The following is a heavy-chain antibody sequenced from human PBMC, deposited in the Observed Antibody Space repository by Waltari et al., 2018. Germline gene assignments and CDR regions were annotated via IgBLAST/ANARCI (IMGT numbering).Heavy chain of an antibody. CDR3: ASVDSSAFSRSFDY. V-gene: IGHV3-21*02. CDR1: GFAFSSYH. J-gene: IGHJ4*02. Sequence: QLVESGGGLVKPGGSLRLSCAASGFAFSSYHRNWVRQAPGKGLGWVSSISSSSTYIYYADSVKGRFTVSRDNAKNALFLQMSSLRVEDTAVYYCASVDSSAFSRSFDYWGLGTLVTVSS. CDR2: ISSSSTYI. D-gene: IGHD3-22*01.